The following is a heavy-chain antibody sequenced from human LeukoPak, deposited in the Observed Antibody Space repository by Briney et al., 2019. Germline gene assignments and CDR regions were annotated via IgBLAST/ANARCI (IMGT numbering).Heavy chain of an antibody. CDR1: GGSISSYY. Sequence: PSETLSLTCTVSGGSISSYYWSWIRQPPGKGLEWIGYIYYSGSTNYNPSLKSRVTISVDTSKNQFSLKLSSVTAADTAVYYCARHFILYFDLWGRGTLVTVSS. J-gene: IGHJ2*01. CDR2: IYYSGST. V-gene: IGHV4-59*08. CDR3: ARHFILYFDL.